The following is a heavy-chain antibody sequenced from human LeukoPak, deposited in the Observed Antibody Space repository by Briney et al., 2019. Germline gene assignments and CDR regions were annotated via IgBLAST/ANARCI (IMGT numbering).Heavy chain of an antibody. Sequence: SETLSLTCTVSGGSISSGDYYWSWIRQPPGKGLVWIGYIYYSGSTYYNPSLRSRVTISVDTSKNQFSLKLSSVTAADTAVYYCARENGGGYYVDYWGQGTLVTVSS. CDR3: ARENGGGYYVDY. J-gene: IGHJ4*02. D-gene: IGHD3-3*01. V-gene: IGHV4-30-4*01. CDR1: GGSISSGDYY. CDR2: IYYSGST.